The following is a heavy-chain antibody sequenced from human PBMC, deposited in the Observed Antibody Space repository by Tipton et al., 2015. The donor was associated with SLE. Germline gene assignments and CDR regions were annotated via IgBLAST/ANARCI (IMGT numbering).Heavy chain of an antibody. J-gene: IGHJ4*02. CDR1: GFTFSSYW. CDR2: IKQDGSEK. CDR3: PRDGGYCSSTRCYSVFDY. Sequence: SLRLSCAASGFTFSSYWMNWVRQAPGKGLEWVANIKQDGSEKYYVDSVKGRFTISRDNAKNSLYLQMKSLRAEDTAVYYWPRDGGYCSSTRCYSVFDYWGQGTLVTVSS. V-gene: IGHV3-7*01. D-gene: IGHD2-2*01.